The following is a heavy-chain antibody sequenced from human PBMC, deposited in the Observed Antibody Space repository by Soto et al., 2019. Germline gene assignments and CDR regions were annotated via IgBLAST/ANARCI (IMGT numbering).Heavy chain of an antibody. CDR2: ISGSGGSI. D-gene: IGHD1-1*01. Sequence: EVQLLESGGGSVQPGGSLRLSCAASGFTFSTYAMNWVRQAPGNGLEWVSAISGSGGSIHYADSVKGRFTISRDNSKNTLDLQMNSLRDEDTAVDHCGKGYWKGDVWGQGTTVTVSS. J-gene: IGHJ6*02. CDR3: GKGYWKGDV. V-gene: IGHV3-23*01. CDR1: GFTFSTYA.